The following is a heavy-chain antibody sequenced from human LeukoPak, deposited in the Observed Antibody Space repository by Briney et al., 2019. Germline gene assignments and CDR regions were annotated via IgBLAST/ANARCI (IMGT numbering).Heavy chain of an antibody. CDR2: IYYSGST. J-gene: IGHJ4*02. V-gene: IGHV4-59*01. CDR1: GGSISSYY. D-gene: IGHD5-18*01. CDR3: ARWGGYSYGLPY. Sequence: SETLSLTCTVSGGSISSYYWGWIRQPPGKGLEWIGYIYYSGSTNYNPSLKSRLTISVDTSKNQFSLKLSSVTAADTAVYYCARWGGYSYGLPYWGQGTLVTVSS.